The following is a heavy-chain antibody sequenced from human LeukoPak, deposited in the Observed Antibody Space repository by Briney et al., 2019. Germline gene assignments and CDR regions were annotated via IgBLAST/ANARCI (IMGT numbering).Heavy chain of an antibody. CDR2: ISGSGGST. Sequence: GGSLRLSCAASGFTFSSYAMSWVRQAPGKGLEWVSAISGSGGSTYYADSVKGRFTISRDNSKNTLYLQINSLRAEDTAVYYCASPPQGYYYGMDVWGQGTTVTVSS. V-gene: IGHV3-23*01. CDR3: ASPPQGYYYGMDV. J-gene: IGHJ6*02. CDR1: GFTFSSYA.